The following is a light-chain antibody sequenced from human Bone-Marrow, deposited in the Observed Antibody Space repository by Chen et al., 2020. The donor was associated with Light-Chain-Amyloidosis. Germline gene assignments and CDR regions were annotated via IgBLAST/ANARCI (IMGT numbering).Light chain of an antibody. Sequence: LTQPAPVSGSPGPSSTIPSTGTSSDVGGENHVSWYQQLPDKAPKLMIYEVTNRPSWVPDRFSGSKSDNTASLTISGLQTEDEADYVCSSYTITNTLVFGSGTRVTVL. CDR2: EVT. J-gene: IGLJ1*01. CDR3: SSYTITNTLV. V-gene: IGLV2-14*01. CDR1: SSDVGGENH.